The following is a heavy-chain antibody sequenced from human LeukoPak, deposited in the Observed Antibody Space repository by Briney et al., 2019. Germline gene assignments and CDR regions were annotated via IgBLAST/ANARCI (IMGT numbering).Heavy chain of an antibody. CDR2: ISSSSSII. J-gene: IGHJ5*02. CDR3: TRVATVTTNNWFDP. CDR1: GFSFSEYG. Sequence: PGGSLRLSCAASGFSFSEYGMTWVRQAPGKGLEWVSYISSSSSIIHYADSVKGRFTISRDNVKKSLFLQMNSLRDEDTALYYCTRVATVTTNNWFDPWGQGILVTVSS. D-gene: IGHD4-17*01. V-gene: IGHV3-48*02.